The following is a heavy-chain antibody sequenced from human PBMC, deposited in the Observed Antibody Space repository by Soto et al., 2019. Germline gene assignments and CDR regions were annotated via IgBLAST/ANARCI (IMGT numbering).Heavy chain of an antibody. CDR3: AIPPGAAAGTGAFAI. J-gene: IGHJ3*02. CDR2: IIPIFGTA. D-gene: IGHD6-13*01. CDR1: VGTFSSYA. Sequence: TVKVTCKASVGTFSSYAISCVRPAPGKGLEWMGGIIPIFGTANYAQKFQGRVTITADESRSTAYMELRSLRSADTAVDYSAIPPGAAAGTGAFAIWGQGPMVTVAS. V-gene: IGHV1-69*13.